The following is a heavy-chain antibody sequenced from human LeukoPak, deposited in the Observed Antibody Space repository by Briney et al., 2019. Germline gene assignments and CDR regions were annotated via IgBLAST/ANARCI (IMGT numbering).Heavy chain of an antibody. CDR1: GFTFRSYA. D-gene: IGHD2-21*02. V-gene: IGHV3-30-3*01. CDR2: ISSDGTNK. CDR3: ARDPGPYCGGDCYYFDY. Sequence: PGGSLRLSCVASGFTFRSYAMHWVRQAPGKGLEWIIVISSDGTNKYYADSVKGRFTISRDNAKNTLYLQMNSLRAEDTAVYYCARDPGPYCGGDCYYFDYWGQGTLVTVSS. J-gene: IGHJ4*02.